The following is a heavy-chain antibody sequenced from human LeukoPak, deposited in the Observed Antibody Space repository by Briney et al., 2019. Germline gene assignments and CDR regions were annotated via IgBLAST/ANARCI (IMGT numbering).Heavy chain of an antibody. CDR1: GFTCSSYA. CDR2: ISSNGGST. CDR3: ARQYSVFGGHYYWGVDV. Sequence: GGSLSLLCAASGFTCSSYALHWVRQAPGKGLEYVSAISSNGGSTYYANSVKGRFTISRDNSKNTLYLQMGRLRAEDMAVYYCARQYSVFGGHYYWGVDVWLQAATVTVSS. J-gene: IGHJ6*02. V-gene: IGHV3-64*01. D-gene: IGHD3-16*01.